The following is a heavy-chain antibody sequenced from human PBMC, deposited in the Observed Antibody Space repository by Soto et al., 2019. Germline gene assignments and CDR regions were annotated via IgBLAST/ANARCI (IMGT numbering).Heavy chain of an antibody. J-gene: IGHJ6*02. CDR2: INPNSGGT. D-gene: IGHD3-10*01. CDR3: ARGGMEYYGSGSYYSPSYYYGMDV. Sequence: ASVKVSCKASGYTFTGYYMHWVRQAPGQGLEWMGWINPNSGGTNYAQKFQGWITMTRDTSISTAYMELSRLRSDDTAVYYSARGGMEYYGSGSYYSPSYYYGMDVWGQGTTVTVSS. V-gene: IGHV1-2*04. CDR1: GYTFTGYY.